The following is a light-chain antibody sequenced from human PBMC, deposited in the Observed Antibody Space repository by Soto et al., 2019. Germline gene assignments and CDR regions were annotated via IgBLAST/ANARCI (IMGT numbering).Light chain of an antibody. CDR1: SSDIGSYNY. J-gene: IGLJ1*01. CDR2: EVT. V-gene: IGLV2-14*01. CDR3: ASFTTTSTRV. Sequence: QSALTQPASVSGSPGQPITVSCTGTSSDIGSYNYVSWYQQHPGKVPKLIIYEVTNRPSGVSNRFSGSKSGNTASLTISGLQAEDAADYYCASFTTTSTRVFGTGTKGTVL.